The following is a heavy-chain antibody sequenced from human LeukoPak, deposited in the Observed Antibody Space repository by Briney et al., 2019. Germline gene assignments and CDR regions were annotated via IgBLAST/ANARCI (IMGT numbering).Heavy chain of an antibody. Sequence: SETLSLTCTVSGGSISSYYWSWIRQPAGKGLEWIGRIYTSGSTNYNPSLKSRVTMSVDTSKNQFSLKLSSVTAADTAVYYCARGTQVVRGVTPLGDWFDPWGQGTLVTVSS. CDR1: GGSISSYY. J-gene: IGHJ5*02. CDR2: IYTSGST. D-gene: IGHD3-10*02. CDR3: ARGTQVVRGVTPLGDWFDP. V-gene: IGHV4-4*07.